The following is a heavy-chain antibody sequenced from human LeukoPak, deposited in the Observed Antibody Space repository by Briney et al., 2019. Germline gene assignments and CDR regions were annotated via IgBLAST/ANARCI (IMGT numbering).Heavy chain of an antibody. CDR2: ISSSSSYI. V-gene: IGHV3-21*04. D-gene: IGHD3-10*01. Sequence: PGGSLRLSRAASGFTFSSYSMNWVRQAPGKGLEWVSSISSSSSYIYYADSVRGRFTISRDNSENTLYLQMHSLRAEDTAVYYCAEGKEAGDMDVWGKGTTVTVSS. CDR1: GFTFSSYS. CDR3: AEGKEAGDMDV. J-gene: IGHJ6*03.